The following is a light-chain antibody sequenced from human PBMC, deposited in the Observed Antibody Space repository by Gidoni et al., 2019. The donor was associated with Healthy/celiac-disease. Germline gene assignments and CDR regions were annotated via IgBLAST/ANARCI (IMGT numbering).Light chain of an antibody. CDR1: SSDDGGYNY. CDR3: SSYTSSSTRV. Sequence: QPALTHPASESGPPVQSITISCTGTSSDDGGYNYVSWYQQHPGKAPKLMTYEVRNRPSGGSNRFSGSKSGNTASLTISGLQAEDEADYYCSSYTSSSTRVFGGGTKLTVL. CDR2: EVR. V-gene: IGLV2-14*01. J-gene: IGLJ3*02.